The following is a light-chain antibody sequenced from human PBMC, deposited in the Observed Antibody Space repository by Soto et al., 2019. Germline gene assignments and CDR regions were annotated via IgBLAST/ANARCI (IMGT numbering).Light chain of an antibody. CDR1: QSVSNN. Sequence: ILMTQSPATLSVSPGERATLSCRASQSVSNNLAWYQQKPGQAPRLLIYDASTRATGIPARFSGSGSGTEVTLPISGLQSEDVAVYYCQQYNNWPPWTFGQGTKVEIK. V-gene: IGKV3-15*01. J-gene: IGKJ1*01. CDR2: DAS. CDR3: QQYNNWPPWT.